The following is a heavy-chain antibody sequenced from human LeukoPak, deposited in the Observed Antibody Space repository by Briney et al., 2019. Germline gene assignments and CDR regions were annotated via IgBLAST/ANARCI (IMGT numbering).Heavy chain of an antibody. CDR2: ISSSSSYI. D-gene: IGHD1-1*01. Sequence: PGGSLRLSSAASGFTFSSYSMNWVRQAPGKGLEWVSSISSSSSYIYYADSVKGRFTISRDNAKNSLYLQMNSLRAEDTAVYYCARVLSGTTDWFDPWGQGTLVTVSS. J-gene: IGHJ5*02. CDR3: ARVLSGTTDWFDP. V-gene: IGHV3-21*01. CDR1: GFTFSSYS.